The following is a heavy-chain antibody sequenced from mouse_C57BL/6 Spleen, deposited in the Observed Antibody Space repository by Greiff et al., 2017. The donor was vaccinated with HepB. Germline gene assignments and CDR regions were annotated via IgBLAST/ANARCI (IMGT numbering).Heavy chain of an antibody. V-gene: IGHV5-4*01. CDR1: GFTFSSYA. J-gene: IGHJ2*01. D-gene: IGHD1-1*01. CDR3: ARSGPYYYGSSLGYYFDY. CDR2: ISDGGSYT. Sequence: EVQRVESGGGLVKPGGSLKLSCAASGFTFSSYAMSWVRQTPEKRLEWVATISDGGSYTYYPDNVKGRFTISRDNAKNNLYLQMSHLKSEDTAMYYCARSGPYYYGSSLGYYFDYWGQGTTLTVSS.